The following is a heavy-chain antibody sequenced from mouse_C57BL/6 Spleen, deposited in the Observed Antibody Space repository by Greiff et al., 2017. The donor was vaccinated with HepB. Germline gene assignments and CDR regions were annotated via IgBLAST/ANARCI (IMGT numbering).Heavy chain of an antibody. CDR3: ARWGGAYYFDY. D-gene: IGHD6-1*01. V-gene: IGHV1-42*01. J-gene: IGHJ2*01. Sequence: VQLKESGPELVKPGASVKISCKASGYSFTGYYMNWVKQSPEKSLEWIGEINPSTGGTTYNQKFKAKATLTVDKSSSTAYMQLKSLTSEDSAVYYCARWGGAYYFDYWGQGTTLTVSS. CDR1: GYSFTGYY. CDR2: INPSTGGT.